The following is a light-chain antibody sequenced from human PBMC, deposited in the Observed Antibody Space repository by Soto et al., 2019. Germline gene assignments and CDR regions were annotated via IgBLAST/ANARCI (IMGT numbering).Light chain of an antibody. V-gene: IGKV3-15*01. J-gene: IGKJ1*01. CDR2: GAS. CDR3: QQSNNWPRT. CDR1: QSVSSN. Sequence: EIVMTQSPATLSVSPGERATLSCRASQSVSSNLAWYHQKPGQAPRLLIYGASTRATGIPARFSGSGSGTEFTLTISSLQSEDVAVYYCQQSNNWPRTFGQGTKVEIK.